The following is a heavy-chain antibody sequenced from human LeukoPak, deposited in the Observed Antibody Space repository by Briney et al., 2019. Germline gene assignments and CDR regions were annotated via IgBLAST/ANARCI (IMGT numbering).Heavy chain of an antibody. CDR1: GFTFSSYS. Sequence: PGGSLRLSCAASGFTFSSYSMNWVRQAPGEGLEWVSSISSVSTYVYYADSVKGRFTISRDNAKNSLYLQMNSLRAEDTAVYYCAIKYYDTSGYQDYFYYMDVWGKGTTVTVSS. CDR3: AIKYYDTSGYQDYFYYMDV. J-gene: IGHJ6*03. V-gene: IGHV3-21*01. CDR2: ISSVSTYV. D-gene: IGHD3-22*01.